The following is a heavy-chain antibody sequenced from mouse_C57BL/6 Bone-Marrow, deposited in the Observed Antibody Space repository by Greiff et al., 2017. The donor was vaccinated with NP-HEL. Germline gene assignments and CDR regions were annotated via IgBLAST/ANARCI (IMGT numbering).Heavy chain of an antibody. J-gene: IGHJ3*01. Sequence: QVQLQQPGAELVKPGASVKMSCKASGYTFTSYWITWVKQRPGQGLEWIGDIYPGSGSTNYNEKFKSKATLTVDTSSSTAYMQLSSLTSEDSAVYYCAREEKNWDDGDWFAYWGQGTLVTVSA. CDR2: IYPGSGST. D-gene: IGHD4-1*01. CDR1: GYTFTSYW. CDR3: AREEKNWDDGDWFAY. V-gene: IGHV1-55*01.